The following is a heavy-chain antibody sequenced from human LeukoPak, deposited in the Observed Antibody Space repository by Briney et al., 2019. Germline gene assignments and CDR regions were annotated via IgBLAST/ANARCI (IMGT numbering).Heavy chain of an antibody. Sequence: PGGSLRLSCAISGSSVSSNVMNWVRQTPGKGLEWLSAINSEGDTFYADSVRGRFTISRDDSQDTLYLHMNSLRVEGTAVYFCARDMDWSYDYWGQGTQVTVSS. CDR3: ARDMDWSYDY. CDR2: INSEGDT. D-gene: IGHD3/OR15-3a*01. J-gene: IGHJ4*02. CDR1: GSSVSSNV. V-gene: IGHV3-53*01.